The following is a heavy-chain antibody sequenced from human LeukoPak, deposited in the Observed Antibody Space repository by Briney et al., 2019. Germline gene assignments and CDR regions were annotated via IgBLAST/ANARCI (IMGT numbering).Heavy chain of an antibody. Sequence: PGGSLRLSCAASGFTFSSYNMHWVRQATGKGLEWVSAIGTAGDTYYPGSVKGRFTISRENAKNSLYLQMNSLRAGDTAVYYCARDRYSYGMDVWGQGTTVTVSS. CDR2: IGTAGDT. V-gene: IGHV3-13*01. D-gene: IGHD1-1*01. CDR1: GFTFSSYN. CDR3: ARDRYSYGMDV. J-gene: IGHJ6*02.